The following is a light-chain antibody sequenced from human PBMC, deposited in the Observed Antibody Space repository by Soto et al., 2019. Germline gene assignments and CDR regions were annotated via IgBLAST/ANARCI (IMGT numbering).Light chain of an antibody. V-gene: IGKV3-20*01. Sequence: EIVLTQSPGTLSLSPGERATLSCRASQSVNSRLAWYQHKPGQAPRLLISGASSRATGIPDRFSGGGSGTDFTLTISRLEPEDFAVYYCQQYGSSPLTFGQGTKVDI. CDR1: QSVNSR. CDR3: QQYGSSPLT. J-gene: IGKJ1*01. CDR2: GAS.